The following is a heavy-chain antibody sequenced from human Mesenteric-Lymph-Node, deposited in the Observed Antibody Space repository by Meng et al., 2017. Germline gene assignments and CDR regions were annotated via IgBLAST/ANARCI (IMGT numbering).Heavy chain of an antibody. V-gene: IGHV3-21*01. D-gene: IGHD2-8*01. Sequence: GESLKISCAASGFTFSSYSMNWVRQAPGKGLEWVSSISSSSSYIYYADSVKGRFTISRDNAKNSLYLQMNSLRAEDTAVYYCAKAPDCINGICYFMDYWGQGTLVTVSS. CDR2: ISSSSSYI. CDR3: AKAPDCINGICYFMDY. CDR1: GFTFSSYS. J-gene: IGHJ4*02.